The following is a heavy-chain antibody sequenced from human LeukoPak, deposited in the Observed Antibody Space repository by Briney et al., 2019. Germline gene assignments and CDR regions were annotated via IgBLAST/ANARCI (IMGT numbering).Heavy chain of an antibody. J-gene: IGHJ6*02. CDR3: AKDKGWGYSTYDFYGMDV. CDR2: ISGSGGNT. CDR1: GFTFSSDA. D-gene: IGHD1-26*01. Sequence: GGSLRLSCAASGFTFSSDAMSGVRQAPGGGLEWVSAISGSGGNTYYADSVKVQFTISRDNSKNTLYLQMNSLRAEDTAVYYCAKDKGWGYSTYDFYGMDVWGQGTTVTVSS. V-gene: IGHV3-23*01.